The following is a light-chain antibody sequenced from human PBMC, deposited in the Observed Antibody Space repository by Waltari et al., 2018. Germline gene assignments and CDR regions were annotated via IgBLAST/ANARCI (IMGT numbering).Light chain of an antibody. J-gene: IGLJ1*01. CDR2: DVN. V-gene: IGLV2-11*01. CDR1: SSDVGAYNY. Sequence: QSALTQPRSVSGSPGQSVTISCTGTSSDVGAYNYVSWYQHHPGKAPKRMIYDVNKRPSGGPGRFSGAKSGDTASLTISGREAEGGDDQQCSPYAGSSRHYVFGTVTKVAVL. CDR3: SPYAGSSRHYV.